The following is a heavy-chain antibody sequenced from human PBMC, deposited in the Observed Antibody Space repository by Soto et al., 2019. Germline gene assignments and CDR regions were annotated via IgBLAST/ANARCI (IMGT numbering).Heavy chain of an antibody. CDR1: GYTFSSYG. J-gene: IGHJ4*02. D-gene: IGHD3-22*01. Sequence: QVQLVQSGAEVKKPGASVKVSCKASGYTFSSYGISWVRQAPGQGLEWMGWISAYNGNTNYAQKLQGRVTLTTDTSTSIAYMELRSLRSDDTAVYYCARAYFYDSSGPSDYWGQGTLVTVSS. CDR2: ISAYNGNT. V-gene: IGHV1-18*01. CDR3: ARAYFYDSSGPSDY.